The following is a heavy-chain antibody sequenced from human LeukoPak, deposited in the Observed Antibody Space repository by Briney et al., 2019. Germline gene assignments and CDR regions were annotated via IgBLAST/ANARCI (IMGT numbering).Heavy chain of an antibody. CDR2: IYYSGST. Sequence: SETLSLTCTVSGGSISSSSYYWGWIRQPPGKGLEWIGSIYYSGSTYYNPSLKSRVTISVDTSKNQFSLKLSPVTAADTAVYYCARGLRYNWNAAPATPPPFDYWGQGTLVTVSS. CDR1: GGSISSSSYY. D-gene: IGHD1-20*01. CDR3: ARGLRYNWNAAPATPPPFDY. V-gene: IGHV4-39*01. J-gene: IGHJ4*02.